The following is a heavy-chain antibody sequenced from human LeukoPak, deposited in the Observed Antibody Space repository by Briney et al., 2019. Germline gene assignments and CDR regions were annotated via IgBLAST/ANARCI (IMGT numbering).Heavy chain of an antibody. Sequence: SQTLSLTCTVSGGSISSSSYYWGWIRQPPGKGLEWIGSIYYSGSTYYNPSLKSRVTISVDTSKNQFSLKLSSVTAADTAVYYCARTRDPESIVPDYWGQGTLVTVSS. CDR2: IYYSGST. V-gene: IGHV4-39*01. D-gene: IGHD1-26*01. J-gene: IGHJ4*02. CDR1: GGSISSSSYY. CDR3: ARTRDPESIVPDY.